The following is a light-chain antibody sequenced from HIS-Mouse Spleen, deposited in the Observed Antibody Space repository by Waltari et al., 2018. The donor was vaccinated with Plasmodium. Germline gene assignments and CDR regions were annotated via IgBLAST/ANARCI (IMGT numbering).Light chain of an antibody. CDR1: SSNIGSNY. CDR2: RNK. J-gene: IGLJ2*01. V-gene: IGLV1-47*01. CDR3: AAWDDSLSGPV. Sequence: QSVLTQPPSASGTPGPRVTISCSGSSSNIGSNYVYWYQQLLGTAPKLLIYRNKQRPSGVPDRFSGSKSGTSASLAISGLRSEDEADYYCAAWDDSLSGPVFGGGTKLTVL.